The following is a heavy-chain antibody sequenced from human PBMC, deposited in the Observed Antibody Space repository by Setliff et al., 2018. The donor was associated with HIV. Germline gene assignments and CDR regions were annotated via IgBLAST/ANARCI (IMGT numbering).Heavy chain of an antibody. CDR2: IFPRFNRA. CDR3: ARGNPYYYFYMDV. V-gene: IGHV1-69*13. J-gene: IGHJ6*03. Sequence: GASVKVSCKASGGTFSSDAITWVRQAPGQGLEWMGGIFPRFNRANYAQKFQGRVTITADESTSTVYMELNSLTSEDTAIYYCARGNPYYYFYMDVWGNGTTVTVSS. CDR1: GGTFSSDA.